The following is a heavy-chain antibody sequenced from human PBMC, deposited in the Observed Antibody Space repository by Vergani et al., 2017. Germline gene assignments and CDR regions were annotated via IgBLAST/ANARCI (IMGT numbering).Heavy chain of an antibody. CDR1: GGSISSGDYY. Sequence: QVQLQESGPGLVKPSQTLSLTCTVSGGSISSGDYYWSWIRQPPGKGLEWIGYIYYSGSTYYNPSLKSRVTISVDTSKNQFSLKLSSLTAAETAVYYCARDSGIAVAGRLAHYYYYGMDVWGQGTTVTVSS. CDR3: ARDSGIAVAGRLAHYYYYGMDV. V-gene: IGHV4-30-4*08. D-gene: IGHD6-19*01. J-gene: IGHJ6*02. CDR2: IYYSGST.